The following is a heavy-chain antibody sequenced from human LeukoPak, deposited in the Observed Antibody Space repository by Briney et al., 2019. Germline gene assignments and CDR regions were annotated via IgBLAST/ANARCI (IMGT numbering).Heavy chain of an antibody. D-gene: IGHD2-21*01. J-gene: IGHJ4*02. CDR2: INSDGSST. V-gene: IGHV3-74*01. CDR3: AAGVCDF. Sequence: GGSLSLSCAASVFTLSTYAMSWVRQAPGKGPVWVSRINSDGSSTTYADSVKGRFTISRDNAKNALYLQMNSLGAEDTAVYYCAAGVCDFWGQGTLVTVSS. CDR1: VFTLSTYA.